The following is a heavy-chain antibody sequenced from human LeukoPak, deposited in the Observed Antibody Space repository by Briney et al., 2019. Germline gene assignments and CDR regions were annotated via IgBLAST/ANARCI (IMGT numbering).Heavy chain of an antibody. Sequence: GGSLRLSCAASGFTFSSYWMHWVRQAPGKGLVWVSRINSDGSRTNYADSVKGRFTISRDNAKNTLYLQMNSLRADDTAVYYCARSMYCGGDCYYYFDYWGQGTLVTVAS. D-gene: IGHD2-21*02. CDR3: ARSMYCGGDCYYYFDY. CDR2: INSDGSRT. V-gene: IGHV3-74*01. CDR1: GFTFSSYW. J-gene: IGHJ4*02.